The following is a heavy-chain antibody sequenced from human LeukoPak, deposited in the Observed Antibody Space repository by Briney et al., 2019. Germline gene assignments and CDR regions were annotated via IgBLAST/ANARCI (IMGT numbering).Heavy chain of an antibody. J-gene: IGHJ6*02. D-gene: IGHD6-13*01. V-gene: IGHV4-30-2*01. CDR1: DGSISSGGYY. Sequence: PSQTLSLTCTVSDGSISSGGYYWSWIRQPPGKGLEWIGYIYHSGSTYYNPSLKSRVTISVDTSKNQFSLKLSSVTAADTAVYYCARDGSPIAAAGTGDLYYYGMDVWGQGTTVTVSS. CDR2: IYHSGST. CDR3: ARDGSPIAAAGTGDLYYYGMDV.